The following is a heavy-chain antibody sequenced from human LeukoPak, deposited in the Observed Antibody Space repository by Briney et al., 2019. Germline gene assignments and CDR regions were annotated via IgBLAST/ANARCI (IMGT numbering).Heavy chain of an antibody. CDR2: INGSGGST. Sequence: GGSLRLSCAAPGFTFSSDAMSSVRQAPGKGLEWVSAINGSGGSTYYADSVKGRFTISRDNSKNTVYLQMNSLRAEDTAVYYCAKGAYGDPTDVYFDYWGQGTLVTVSS. D-gene: IGHD4-17*01. CDR3: AKGAYGDPTDVYFDY. CDR1: GFTFSSDA. J-gene: IGHJ4*02. V-gene: IGHV3-23*01.